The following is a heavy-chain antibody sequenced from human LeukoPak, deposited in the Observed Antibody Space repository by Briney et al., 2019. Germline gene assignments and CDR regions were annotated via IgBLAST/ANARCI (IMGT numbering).Heavy chain of an antibody. D-gene: IGHD3-10*01. CDR2: IRSSSSII. Sequence: PGGSLRLSCAASGFTFSSYSMNWVRQAPGEGLEWVSYIRSSSSIIYYADSVKGRFTISRDNAGNSLYLQMDSLRGEDTAVYYCARTVRGVSNYFDLWGRGTLVTVSS. J-gene: IGHJ2*01. CDR1: GFTFSSYS. CDR3: ARTVRGVSNYFDL. V-gene: IGHV3-48*01.